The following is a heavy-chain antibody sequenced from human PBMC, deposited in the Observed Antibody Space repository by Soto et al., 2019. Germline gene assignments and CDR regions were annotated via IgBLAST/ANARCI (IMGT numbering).Heavy chain of an antibody. CDR2: ISHDGSSK. J-gene: IGHJ4*02. D-gene: IGHD1-1*01. Sequence: QVQLVESGGGVVQPGRSLRLSCAASGFTFSTYGMHWVRQAPGKGLEWVAIISHDGSSKFYTESVKGRFTISRDNSKNTLYLQMDSLRVEDTAMYYCVRKVLEDWGQGTLVTVST. CDR3: VRKVLED. CDR1: GFTFSTYG. V-gene: IGHV3-30*03.